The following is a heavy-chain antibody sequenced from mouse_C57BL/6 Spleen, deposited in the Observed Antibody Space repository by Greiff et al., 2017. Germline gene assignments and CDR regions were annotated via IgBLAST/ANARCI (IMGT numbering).Heavy chain of an antibody. V-gene: IGHV1-52*01. D-gene: IGHD3-2*02. CDR2: IDPSDSET. J-gene: IGHJ3*01. CDR1: GYTFTSYW. Sequence: VQLQQPGAELVRPGSSVKLSCKASGYTFTSYWMHWVKQRPIQGLEWIGNIDPSDSETHYNQKFKDKATLTVDKSSSTAYMQLSSLTSEDSAVYYCARSSDSSGYGAYWGQGTLVTVSA. CDR3: ARSSDSSGYGAY.